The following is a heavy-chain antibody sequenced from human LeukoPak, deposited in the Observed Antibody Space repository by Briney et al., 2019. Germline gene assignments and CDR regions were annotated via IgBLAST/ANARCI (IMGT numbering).Heavy chain of an antibody. CDR2: IYTSGST. CDR3: ARAVDFYDSSNYQAYFAY. V-gene: IGHV4-4*07. J-gene: IGHJ4*02. Sequence: SETLSLTCTVSGGSISSYYWSWIRQPAGKGLEWIGRIYTSGSTNYNPSLKSRVTISVDKSKNQFSLKLSSVTAADTAVYYCARAVDFYDSSNYQAYFAYWGQGTPVTVSS. CDR1: GGSISSYY. D-gene: IGHD3-22*01.